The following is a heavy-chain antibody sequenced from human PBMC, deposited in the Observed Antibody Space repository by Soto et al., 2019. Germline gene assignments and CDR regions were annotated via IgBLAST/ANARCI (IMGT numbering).Heavy chain of an antibody. CDR2: INHSGST. D-gene: IGHD3-10*01. CDR3: ARVPTMVRGVISGDDYFDY. CDR1: GGSFSGYY. Sequence: SETLSLTCAVYGGSFSGYYWSWIRQPPGKGLEWIGEINHSGSTNYNPSLKSRVTISVDTSKNQFSLKLSSVTAADTAVYYCARVPTMVRGVISGDDYFDYCGQGTLVTVS. V-gene: IGHV4-34*01. J-gene: IGHJ4*02.